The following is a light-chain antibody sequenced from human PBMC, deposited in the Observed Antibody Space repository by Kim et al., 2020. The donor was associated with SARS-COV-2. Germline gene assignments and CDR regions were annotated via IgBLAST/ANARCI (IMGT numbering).Light chain of an antibody. CDR2: LEGSGSY. CDR1: SGHSSYI. V-gene: IGLV4-60*03. Sequence: QPVLTQPSSASASLGSSVKLTCTLSSGHSSYIIAWHQQQPGKAPRYLMKLEGSGSYNKGSGVPDRFSGSSSGADRYLTISNLQSEDEADYYCETWDTLGGGTQLTVL. CDR3: ETWDT. J-gene: IGLJ2*01.